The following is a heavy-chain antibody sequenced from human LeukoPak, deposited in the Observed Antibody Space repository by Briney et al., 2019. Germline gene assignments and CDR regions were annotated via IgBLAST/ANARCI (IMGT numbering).Heavy chain of an antibody. CDR1: GGSISSSSYY. CDR2: IYYSGST. J-gene: IGHJ3*02. CDR3: ARLNDYCGGDCSNAFDI. V-gene: IGHV4-39*01. Sequence: PSETLSLTCTVSGGSISSSSYYWGWIRQPPGKGLEWIGSIYYSGSTYYNPSLKSRVTISVDTSKNQFSLKLSSVTAADTAVYYCARLNDYCGGDCSNAFDIWGQGTMVTVSS. D-gene: IGHD2-21*02.